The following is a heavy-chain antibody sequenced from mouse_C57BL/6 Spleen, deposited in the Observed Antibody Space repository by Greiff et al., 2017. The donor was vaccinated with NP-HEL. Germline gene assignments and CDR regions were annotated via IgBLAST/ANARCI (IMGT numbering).Heavy chain of an antibody. CDR2: ISYSGST. V-gene: IGHV3-1*01. J-gene: IGHJ3*01. CDR1: GYSITSGYD. D-gene: IGHD1-1*01. CDR3: ARDSSYGWFAY. Sequence: EVQLQQSGPGMVKPSQSLSLTCTVTGYSITSGYDWHWIRHFPGNKLEWMGYISYSGSTNYNPSLKSRISITHDTSKNHFFLKLNSVTTEDTATYYCARDSSYGWFAYWGQGTLVTVSA.